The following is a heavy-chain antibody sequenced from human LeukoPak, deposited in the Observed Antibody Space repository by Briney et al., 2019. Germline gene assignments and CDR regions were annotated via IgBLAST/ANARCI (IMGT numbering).Heavy chain of an antibody. J-gene: IGHJ4*02. CDR1: GFTFSSYE. Sequence: GGSLRLSCAASGFTFSSYEMNWVRQAPGKGLEWVSSISSSSSYIYYADSVKGRFTISRDNAKNSLYLQMNSLRAEDTAVYYCARDLKSTVTKSFDYWGQGTLVTVSS. CDR3: ARDLKSTVTKSFDY. V-gene: IGHV3-21*01. CDR2: ISSSSSYI. D-gene: IGHD4-17*01.